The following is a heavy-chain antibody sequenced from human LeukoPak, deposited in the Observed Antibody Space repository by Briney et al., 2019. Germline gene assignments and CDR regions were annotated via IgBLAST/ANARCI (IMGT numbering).Heavy chain of an antibody. V-gene: IGHV3-74*01. CDR1: GFTFSSYW. CDR2: ISSDGSST. J-gene: IGHJ6*03. D-gene: IGHD2-15*01. Sequence: GGSLRLSCAASGFTFSSYWMHWVRQAPGKGLVWVSRISSDGSSTSYADSVKGRFTISRDNAKNTLYLQMNSLRAEDTAVYYCARVLRGVVVVAAVPGYYYYMDVWGKGTTVTVSS. CDR3: ARVLRGVVVVAAVPGYYYYMDV.